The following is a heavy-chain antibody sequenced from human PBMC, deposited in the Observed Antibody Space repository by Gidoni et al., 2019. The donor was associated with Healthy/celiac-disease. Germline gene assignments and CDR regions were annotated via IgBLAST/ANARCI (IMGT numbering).Heavy chain of an antibody. Sequence: EVQLVESGGGLVQPGRSLRISCTASGFTFGDYPMSWFRLAPGKGLEWVGFLRSKSYGGTTEYAASVKGRFTISRDDSKSIAYLQMNSLKTEDTAVYYCTRGSTTGFDPWGQGTLVTVSS. V-gene: IGHV3-49*03. J-gene: IGHJ5*02. D-gene: IGHD4-17*01. CDR3: TRGSTTGFDP. CDR2: LRSKSYGGTT. CDR1: GFTFGDYP.